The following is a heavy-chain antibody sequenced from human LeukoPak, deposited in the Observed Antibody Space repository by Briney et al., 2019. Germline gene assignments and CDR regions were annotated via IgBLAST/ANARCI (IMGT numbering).Heavy chain of an antibody. CDR1: GFTFSDYY. J-gene: IGHJ4*02. Sequence: GGSLRLSCAASGFTFSDYYMSWIRQAPGKGLEWVAVISYDGGNKYYADSVKGRFTISRDNSKNTLYLQMNSLRAEDTAVYYCASSSRTGPLDYWGQGTLVTVSS. CDR2: ISYDGGNK. D-gene: IGHD2-8*02. V-gene: IGHV3-30-3*01. CDR3: ASSSRTGPLDY.